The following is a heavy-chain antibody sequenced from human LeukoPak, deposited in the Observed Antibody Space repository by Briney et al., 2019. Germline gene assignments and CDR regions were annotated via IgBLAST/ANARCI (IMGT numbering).Heavy chain of an antibody. J-gene: IGHJ4*02. Sequence: ASVKVSCKASGYTFTSNYIHWVRQAPGQGREWMGMIYTRDGSTSYAQKCQGRVTVTRDTSTSTVHMELSGLRSEDTAVYYSAKDQEGFDYWGQGTLVTVSS. V-gene: IGHV1-46*01. CDR2: IYTRDGST. CDR3: AKDQEGFDY. CDR1: GYTFTSNY.